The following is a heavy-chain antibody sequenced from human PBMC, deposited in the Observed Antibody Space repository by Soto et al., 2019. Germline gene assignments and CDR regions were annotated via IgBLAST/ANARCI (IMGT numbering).Heavy chain of an antibody. V-gene: IGHV1-69*06. CDR2: IIPIFGTA. CDR3: ARDVIAARLDYGMDV. Sequence: SVKLSFKASGGTFSSYAIIWVRQAPGQGLEWMGGIIPIFGTANYAQKFQGRVTITADKSTSTAYMELGSLRSEDTAVYYCARDVIAARLDYGMDVWGQGTTVTVSS. CDR1: GGTFSSYA. J-gene: IGHJ6*02. D-gene: IGHD6-6*01.